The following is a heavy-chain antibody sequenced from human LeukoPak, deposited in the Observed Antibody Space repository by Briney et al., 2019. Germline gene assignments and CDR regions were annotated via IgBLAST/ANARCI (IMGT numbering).Heavy chain of an antibody. J-gene: IGHJ4*02. CDR2: IYSGGRT. CDR1: GFTVSTNY. CDR3: ARESNSGYYLSY. V-gene: IGHV3-66*01. Sequence: PGGSLRLSCAASGFTVSTNYMSWVRQAPGKGQEWVSVIYSGGRTYYADSVEGRFTISRDNSKNTLYLQMNSLRAEDTAVYYCARESNSGYYLSYWGQGTLVTVSS. D-gene: IGHD3-22*01.